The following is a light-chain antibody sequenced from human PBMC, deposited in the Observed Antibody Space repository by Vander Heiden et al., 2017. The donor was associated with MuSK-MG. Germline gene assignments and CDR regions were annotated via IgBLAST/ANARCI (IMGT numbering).Light chain of an antibody. CDR2: GAS. CDR3: QQYDKWPPLT. CDR1: QSVSSN. V-gene: IGKV3-15*01. J-gene: IGKJ4*01. Sequence: EVVMTQSPATLSVSPGERATLSCRASQSVSSNLAWYQQKPGQAPRLLIYGASTMATDNPDRFSGSGSGTEFTLTISSRQSEDFAVYYCQQYDKWPPLTFGGGTKVEIK.